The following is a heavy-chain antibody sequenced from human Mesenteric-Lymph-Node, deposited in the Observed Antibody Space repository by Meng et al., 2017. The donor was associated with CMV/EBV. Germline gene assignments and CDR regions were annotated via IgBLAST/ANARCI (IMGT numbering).Heavy chain of an antibody. Sequence: KATGYTYTDNNRHWVRQAPGQELEWMGRSNHSSGSTYYAQKFQGRVTMTRDTSISTAYMELSRLRSDDTAVYHCAKYYSGYDYAYYDYWGQGTLVTVSS. V-gene: IGHV1-2*06. CDR1: GYTYTDNN. CDR3: AKYYSGYDYAYYDY. CDR2: SNHSSGST. D-gene: IGHD5-12*01. J-gene: IGHJ4*02.